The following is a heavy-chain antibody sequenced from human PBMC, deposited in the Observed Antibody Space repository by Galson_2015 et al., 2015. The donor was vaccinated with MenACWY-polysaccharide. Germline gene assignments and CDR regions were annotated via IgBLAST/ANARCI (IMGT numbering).Heavy chain of an antibody. CDR2: INSDGSST. CDR3: ASQWLVPLDY. D-gene: IGHD6-19*01. V-gene: IGHV3-74*01. CDR1: GFTFSSYW. Sequence: SLRLSCAASGFTFSSYWMHWVRQALGKGLVWVSRINSDGSSTSYADSVKGRFTISRDNAKNTLYLQMNSLRAEDTAVYYCASQWLVPLDYWAREPWSPSPQ. J-gene: IGHJ4*02.